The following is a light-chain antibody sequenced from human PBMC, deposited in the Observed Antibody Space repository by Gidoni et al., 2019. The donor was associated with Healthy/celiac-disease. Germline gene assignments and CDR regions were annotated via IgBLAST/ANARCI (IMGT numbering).Light chain of an antibody. J-gene: IGKJ5*01. CDR3: QQYGSSPIT. V-gene: IGKV3-20*01. CDR2: GAS. CDR1: ESVSSSY. Sequence: EIVLTQSPGTLSLSPGERATLSCRASESVSSSYLAWYQQKPGQAPRLLIYGASSRATGIPDRFSGSGSGTDFTLTISRLEPEDFAVYYCQQYGSSPITFXXXTRLEIK.